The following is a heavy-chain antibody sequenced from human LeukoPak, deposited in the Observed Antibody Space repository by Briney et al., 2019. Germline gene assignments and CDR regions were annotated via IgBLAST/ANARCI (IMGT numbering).Heavy chain of an antibody. CDR3: ARDAIRLRFNHPDYYYYGMDV. CDR2: ISGSGGST. J-gene: IGHJ6*02. CDR1: GFTFSSYA. Sequence: GGSLRLSCAASGFTFSSYAMSWVRQAPGKGLERVSAISGSGGSTYYADSVKGRFTISRDNSKNTLYLQMNSLRAEDTAVYYCARDAIRLRFNHPDYYYYGMDVWGQGTTVTVSS. V-gene: IGHV3-23*01. D-gene: IGHD2-21*01.